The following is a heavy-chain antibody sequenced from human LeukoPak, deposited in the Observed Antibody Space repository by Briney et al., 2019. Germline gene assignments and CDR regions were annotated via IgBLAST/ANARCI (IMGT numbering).Heavy chain of an antibody. CDR3: ARGGGLDV. CDR2: INHNGNVN. V-gene: IGHV3-7*04. CDR1: GFTFSSYW. J-gene: IGHJ6*02. Sequence: GGSLRLSCAASGFTFSSYWMNWARQAPGKGLEWVASINHNGNVNYYVDSVKGRFTIARDNAKNSLYLKMSNLRAEDTAVYFCARGGGLDVWGQGATVTVSS.